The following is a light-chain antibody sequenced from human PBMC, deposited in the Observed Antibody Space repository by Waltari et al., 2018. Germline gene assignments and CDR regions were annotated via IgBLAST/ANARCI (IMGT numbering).Light chain of an antibody. V-gene: IGKV3-20*01. J-gene: IGKJ2*01. CDR2: AAS. CDR1: QSVSSY. CDR3: QQYGSSPRT. Sequence: ELVLTQSPGTLPLSPGERATLSCRASQSVSSYLAWYQQRPGQAPRLLIYAASSRATGIPDKFSGSGSGTDFTLTISRVEPEDFAMYYCQQYGSSPRTFGQGTKLEI.